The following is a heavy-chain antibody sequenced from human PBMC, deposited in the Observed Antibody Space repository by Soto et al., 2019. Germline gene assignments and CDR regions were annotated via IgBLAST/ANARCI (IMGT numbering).Heavy chain of an antibody. D-gene: IGHD3-22*01. J-gene: IGHJ2*01. CDR3: ATLLPAYGYFDL. Sequence: QLQLQESGPGLVTPSETLSLTCTVSGGSISSSSYYWGWIRQPPGKGLEWIGSIYYSGSTYYNPSRKSRVTISVDTSQEQFALKLSSVTAADTAVYYFATLLPAYGYFDLWGRGTLVTVSS. CDR2: IYYSGST. CDR1: GGSISSSSYY. V-gene: IGHV4-39*01.